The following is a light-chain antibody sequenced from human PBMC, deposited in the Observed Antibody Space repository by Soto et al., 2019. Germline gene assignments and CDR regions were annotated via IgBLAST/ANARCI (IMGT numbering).Light chain of an antibody. CDR2: KAS. CDR3: QHYNSYSEA. V-gene: IGKV1-5*03. J-gene: IGKJ1*01. CDR1: QTISSW. Sequence: DIQMTQSPSTLSGSVGYRVTITCRASQTISSWLAWYQQKPGKAPKLLIYKASTLKSGVPSRFSGSGSGTEFTLTISSLQPDDFATYYCQHYNSYSEAFGQGNKVELK.